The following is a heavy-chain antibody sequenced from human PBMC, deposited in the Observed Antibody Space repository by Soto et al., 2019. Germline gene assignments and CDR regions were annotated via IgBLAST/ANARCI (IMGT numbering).Heavy chain of an antibody. CDR2: ISYDGRNK. D-gene: IGHD2-21*02. J-gene: IGHJ6*02. Sequence: SMGLGSAACRVSVKIYVMAGFCKTTGKGLVGVAVISYDGRNKYYADSVKGRFTISRDKSKDTLYLQMNSLRAEDTAVYYCAKELAYCGGDCYYFYYYGMDVRGQRPTGTVSS. CDR1: RVSVKIYV. V-gene: IGHV3-30*18. CDR3: AKELAYCGGDCYYFYYYGMDV.